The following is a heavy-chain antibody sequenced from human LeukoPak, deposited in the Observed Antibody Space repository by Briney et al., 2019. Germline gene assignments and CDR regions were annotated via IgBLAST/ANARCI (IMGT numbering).Heavy chain of an antibody. CDR3: ASNRDYYDSSGYLFDY. D-gene: IGHD3-22*01. CDR1: GFTFSNYW. J-gene: IGHJ4*02. V-gene: IGHV3-7*01. CDR2: IKQDGSEK. Sequence: GGSLRLSCAASGFTFSNYWMSWVRQAPGKGLEWVANIKQDGSEKYYVDSVKGRFTIPRDNAKNSLYLQMNSLRAEDTAVYYCASNRDYYDSSGYLFDYWGQGTLVTVSS.